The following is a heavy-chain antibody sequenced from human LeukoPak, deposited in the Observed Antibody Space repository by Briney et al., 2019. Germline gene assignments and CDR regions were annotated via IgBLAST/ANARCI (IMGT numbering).Heavy chain of an antibody. CDR2: INHSGST. V-gene: IGHV4-34*01. CDR3: ARGARLSSWYGLNWFDP. D-gene: IGHD6-13*01. J-gene: IGHJ5*02. CDR1: GGSISSYY. Sequence: PSETLSLTCTVPGGSISSYYWSWIRQPPGKGLEWIGEINHSGSTNYNPSLKSRVTTSVDTSKNQFSLKLSSVTAADTAVYYCARGARLSSWYGLNWFDPWGQGTLVTVSS.